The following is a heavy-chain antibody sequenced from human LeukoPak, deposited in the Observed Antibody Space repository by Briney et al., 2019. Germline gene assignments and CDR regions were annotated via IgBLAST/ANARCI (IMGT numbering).Heavy chain of an antibody. CDR2: INPASAGA. V-gene: IGHV1-2*02. CDR1: GYTFTNYY. J-gene: IGHJ4*02. D-gene: IGHD6-6*01. Sequence: ASVKVSCKPSGYTFTNYYIHWVRQAPRQGPEWVGWINPASAGAALAPKFQGRVSMTWDSSITTAFMDLTSLRSDDTAIYYCARQLGNYYRAFDFWGQGTLVTVSS. CDR3: ARQLGNYYRAFDF.